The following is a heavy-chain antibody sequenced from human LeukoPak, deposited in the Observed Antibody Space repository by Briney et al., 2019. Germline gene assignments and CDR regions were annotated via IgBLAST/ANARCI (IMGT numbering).Heavy chain of an antibody. V-gene: IGHV3-21*01. CDR1: GFTFSNYA. J-gene: IGHJ4*02. Sequence: GGSLRLSCAASGFTFSNYAINWVRQAPGKGLDWVSSISSSSGYIYYADSVEGRFTISRDNAKNSLYLQMNSLRAEDTAVYYCAREDCSSTSCYYDYWGQGTLVTVSS. D-gene: IGHD2-2*01. CDR3: AREDCSSTSCYYDY. CDR2: ISSSSGYI.